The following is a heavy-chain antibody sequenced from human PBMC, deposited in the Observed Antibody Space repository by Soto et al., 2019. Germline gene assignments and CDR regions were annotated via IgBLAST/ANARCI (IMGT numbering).Heavy chain of an antibody. CDR1: GFTFSSYA. CDR2: ISGSGGST. CDR3: AKDDNYGYYYYYGMDV. D-gene: IGHD3-16*01. V-gene: IGHV3-23*01. Sequence: GGSLRLSCAASGFTFSSYAMSWVRQAPGKGLEWVSAISGSGGSTYYADSVKGRFTISRDNSKNTLYLQMNSLRAEDTAVYYCAKDDNYGYYYYYGMDVWGQGTTVTVSS. J-gene: IGHJ6*02.